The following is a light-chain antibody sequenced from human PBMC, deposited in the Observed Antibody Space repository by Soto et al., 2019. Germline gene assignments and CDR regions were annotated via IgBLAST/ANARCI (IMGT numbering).Light chain of an antibody. CDR2: DTS. Sequence: EVVMTQSPATLSVSPGERATLSCRASRGIGSTLAWYQQNPGQTPRLLIYDTSTRATGAPARFIGSASGTEFTLTITSLQSEDFAIYYCQHYVTWPLAFGGGTRVENK. V-gene: IGKV3-15*01. CDR3: QHYVTWPLA. J-gene: IGKJ4*01. CDR1: RGIGST.